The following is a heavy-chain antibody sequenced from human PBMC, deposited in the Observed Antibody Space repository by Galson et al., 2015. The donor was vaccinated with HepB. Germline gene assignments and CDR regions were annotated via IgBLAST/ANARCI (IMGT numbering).Heavy chain of an antibody. Sequence: CAISGDSVSSNSAAWNWIRQSPSRGLEWLGRTYYRSKWYNDYAVSVKSRITINPDTSKNQFSLQLNSVTPEDTAVYFCSRGEDSSGGGFDYWGQGTLVTVSS. J-gene: IGHJ4*02. CDR1: GDSVSSNSAA. CDR3: SRGEDSSGGGFDY. D-gene: IGHD3-22*01. V-gene: IGHV6-1*01. CDR2: TYYRSKWYN.